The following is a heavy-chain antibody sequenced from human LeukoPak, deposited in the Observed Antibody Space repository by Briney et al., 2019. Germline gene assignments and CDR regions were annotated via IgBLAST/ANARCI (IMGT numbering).Heavy chain of an antibody. V-gene: IGHV4-59*01. D-gene: IGHD3-16*02. J-gene: IGHJ6*03. Sequence: SETLSLTCAVSGGSISSYYWSWIRQPPGKGLEWIGYIYYSGSTNYNPSLKSRVTISVDTSKNQFSLKLSSVTAADTAVYYCARRNRGYPYYYKDVWGKGTTVTVSS. CDR1: GGSISSYY. CDR2: IYYSGST. CDR3: ARRNRGYPYYYKDV.